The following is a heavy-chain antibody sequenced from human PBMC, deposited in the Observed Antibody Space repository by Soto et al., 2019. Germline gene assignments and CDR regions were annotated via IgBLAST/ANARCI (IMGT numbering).Heavy chain of an antibody. Sequence: PSETLSLTCSVSGDSISNLDYFWAWIRQPPGQALEYIGYIYKSATTYYNPSFESRVAISVDTSKSQFSLKLSSVTAADTAVYYCARDKPLPYCSSTSCYTGPDAFDIWGQGTMVTVSS. CDR3: ARDKPLPYCSSTSCYTGPDAFDI. CDR2: IYKSATT. V-gene: IGHV4-30-4*02. D-gene: IGHD2-2*02. J-gene: IGHJ3*02. CDR1: GDSISNLDYF.